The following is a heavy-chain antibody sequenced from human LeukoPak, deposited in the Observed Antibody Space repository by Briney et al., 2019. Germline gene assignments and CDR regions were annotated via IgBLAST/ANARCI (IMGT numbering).Heavy chain of an antibody. CDR3: ARDHNWGPDY. Sequence: LGASVKVSCKALGYTFTDHYFHWLRQAPGQGLEWMGWIHPGRGDTNYAQKFQGRVSLTRDTSISTASMELSRLTSDDTAVYYCARDHNWGPDYWGQGTLVSVSS. CDR2: IHPGRGDT. CDR1: GYTFTDHY. D-gene: IGHD7-27*01. V-gene: IGHV1-2*03. J-gene: IGHJ4*02.